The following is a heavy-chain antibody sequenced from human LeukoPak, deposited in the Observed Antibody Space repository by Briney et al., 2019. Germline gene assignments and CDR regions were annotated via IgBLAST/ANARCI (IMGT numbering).Heavy chain of an antibody. J-gene: IGHJ4*02. V-gene: IGHV3-30*18. Sequence: PGRSLRLSCAASGFTFSSYGMHWVRQAPGKGLEWVAYISYDGSNKYYADSVRGRFTISRDNSKNTVYLQMSSLRAEDTAVYYCAKDSQDYGLDYWGQGTLVTVSS. CDR3: AKDSQDYGLDY. CDR1: GFTFSSYG. D-gene: IGHD4-17*01. CDR2: ISYDGSNK.